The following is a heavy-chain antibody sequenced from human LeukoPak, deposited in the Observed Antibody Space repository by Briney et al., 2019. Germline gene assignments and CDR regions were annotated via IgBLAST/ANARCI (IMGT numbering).Heavy chain of an antibody. Sequence: HPGGSLRLSCAVSGFAFSSYWMSWVRQAPGKGLEWVANINRDGNEKYYVDSVKGRFTISRDNAKNLLFLQMNTLRAEDTAVYYCARGQTTFGPWGQGTLVTVSS. J-gene: IGHJ5*02. CDR1: GFAFSSYW. V-gene: IGHV3-7*01. CDR3: ARGQTTFGP. CDR2: INRDGNEK. D-gene: IGHD1-7*01.